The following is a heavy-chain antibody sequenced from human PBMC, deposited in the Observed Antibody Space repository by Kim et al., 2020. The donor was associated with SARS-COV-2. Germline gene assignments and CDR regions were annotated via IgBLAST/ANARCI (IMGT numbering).Heavy chain of an antibody. D-gene: IGHD1-1*01. J-gene: IGHJ5*02. CDR3: ARGDKTTPGPRS. CDR1: GRSISSYY. V-gene: IGHV4-59*01. Sequence: SETLSLTCTVSGRSISSYYGSWIRQPPGKGLEWIGYIYYSGSTNYNSSLKSRVTISVDTSKNQFSLKLSSVTAADTAVYFCARGDKTTPGPRSWGRGTL. CDR2: IYYSGST.